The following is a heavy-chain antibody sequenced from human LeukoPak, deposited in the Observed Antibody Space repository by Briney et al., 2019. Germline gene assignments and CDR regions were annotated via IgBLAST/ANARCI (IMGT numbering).Heavy chain of an antibody. CDR2: IYHSGST. CDR3: ARRAYDSSGYYWDY. D-gene: IGHD3-22*01. V-gene: IGHV4-38-2*02. CDR1: GYSISSGYY. Sequence: SETLSLTCTVSGYSISSGYYWGWIRQPPGKGLEWIGSIYHSGSTYNNPSLKSRVTISVDTSKNQFSLKLSSVTAADTAVYYCARRAYDSSGYYWDYWGQGALVTVSS. J-gene: IGHJ4*01.